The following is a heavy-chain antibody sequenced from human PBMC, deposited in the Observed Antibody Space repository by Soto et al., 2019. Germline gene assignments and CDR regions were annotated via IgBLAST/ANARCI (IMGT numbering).Heavy chain of an antibody. CDR3: RVVPAAIDPNFDY. D-gene: IGHD2-2*01. V-gene: IGHV4-34*01. CDR2: INHSGST. Sequence: NPSETLSLTCAVYGGSFSGYYWSWIRQPPGKGLEWIGEINHSGSTNYNPSLKSRVTISVDTSKNQFSLKLSSVTAADTAVYYCRVVPAAIDPNFDYWGQGTLVTVSS. J-gene: IGHJ4*02. CDR1: GGSFSGYY.